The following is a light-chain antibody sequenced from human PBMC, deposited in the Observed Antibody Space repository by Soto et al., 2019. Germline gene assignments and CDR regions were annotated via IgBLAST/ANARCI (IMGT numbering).Light chain of an antibody. J-gene: IGKJ2*01. CDR1: QSVSLNY. V-gene: IGKV3-20*01. Sequence: EIVLTQSPGTLSLSPGERATLSCRASQSVSLNYLAWYQQKPGQTPRLPMYGASSRATGIPDRFSAGGSGTDFTLTITRLEPEDFAVYYCQQYGSSPYTFGQGTKLEIK. CDR3: QQYGSSPYT. CDR2: GAS.